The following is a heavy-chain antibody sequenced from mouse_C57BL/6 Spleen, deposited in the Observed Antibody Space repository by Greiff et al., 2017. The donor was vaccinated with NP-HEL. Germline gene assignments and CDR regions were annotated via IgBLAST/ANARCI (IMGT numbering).Heavy chain of an antibody. V-gene: IGHV1-50*01. D-gene: IGHD2-4*01. CDR2: IDPSDSYT. CDR3: ARGGDYDAFAY. Sequence: QVQLQQPGAELVKPGASVKLSCKASGYTFTSYWMQWVKQRPGQGLEWIGEIDPSDSYTNYNQKFKGKATLTVDTSSSTAYMQLSSLTSEDSAVYYCARGGDYDAFAYWGQGTLVTVSA. J-gene: IGHJ3*01. CDR1: GYTFTSYW.